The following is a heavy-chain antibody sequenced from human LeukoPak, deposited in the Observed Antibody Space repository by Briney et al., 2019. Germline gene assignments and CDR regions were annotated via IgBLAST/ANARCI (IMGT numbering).Heavy chain of an antibody. CDR3: ARDHYYDSSGYYSD. Sequence: GGSLRLSCAASGFTVSSNYMSWVRQAPGKGLEWVSVIYSGGSTYYADSVKGRFTISRDNAKNSLYLQMNSLRAEDTAVYYCARDHYYDSSGYYSDWGQGTLVTVSS. CDR1: GFTVSSNY. V-gene: IGHV3-53*01. D-gene: IGHD3-22*01. CDR2: IYSGGST. J-gene: IGHJ4*02.